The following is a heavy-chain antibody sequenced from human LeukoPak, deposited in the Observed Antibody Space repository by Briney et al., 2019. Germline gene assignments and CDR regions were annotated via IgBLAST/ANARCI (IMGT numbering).Heavy chain of an antibody. CDR2: IYTSGST. J-gene: IGHJ4*02. D-gene: IGHD1-14*01. V-gene: IGHV4-4*07. CDR3: ARDQITSRVSII. Sequence: PAETLSLTCTVSGGSISSYYGSWIRQPAGKGLEWIGRIYTSGSTNYNPSLKSRVTLSVDTSKNQFSLKLSSVTAADKAVYYCARDQITSRVSIIWGQGTLVTVSS. CDR1: GGSISSYY.